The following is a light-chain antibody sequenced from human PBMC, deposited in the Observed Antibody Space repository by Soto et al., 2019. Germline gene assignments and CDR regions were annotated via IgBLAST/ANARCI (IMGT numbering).Light chain of an antibody. CDR3: CSYTGST. CDR1: SGDAGSYNP. V-gene: IGLV2-23*01. CDR2: EGS. J-gene: IGLJ3*02. Sequence: QLVLTQPASVSGSPGESITISCTGTSGDAGSYNPVSWYQQNPGKAPKLMIYEGSKRPSGVSNRFSGSKSGNTASLTISGLQAEDEADYYCCSYTGSTFGGGTKLTVL.